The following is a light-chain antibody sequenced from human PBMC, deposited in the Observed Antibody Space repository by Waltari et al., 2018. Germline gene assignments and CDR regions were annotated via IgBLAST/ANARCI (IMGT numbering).Light chain of an antibody. V-gene: IGKV1-39*01. J-gene: IGKJ5*01. CDR1: QSIGTS. CDR2: AAS. Sequence: DILLTQSPSSLSASVGDRVTITCRAGQSIGTSLNWYQQKPGNAPNLLIYAASSLQSGVPSRFSGSGSVIECTLTISSLQPEDFATYYCQQSYSSLPITFGQGTRLEIK. CDR3: QQSYSSLPIT.